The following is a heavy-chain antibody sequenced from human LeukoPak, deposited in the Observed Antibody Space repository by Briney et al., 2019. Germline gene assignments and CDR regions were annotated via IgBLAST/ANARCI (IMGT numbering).Heavy chain of an antibody. D-gene: IGHD7-27*01. CDR1: GGSFSGYY. V-gene: IGHV4-39*01. CDR3: ATSTGDWWYFDL. Sequence: SETLSLTCAVYGGSFSGYYWGWTRQPPGKGLEWIGSIYYSGSTYYNPSLKSRVTISVDTSKNQFSLKLSSVTAADTAVYYCATSTGDWWYFDLWGRGTLVTVSS. J-gene: IGHJ2*01. CDR2: IYYSGST.